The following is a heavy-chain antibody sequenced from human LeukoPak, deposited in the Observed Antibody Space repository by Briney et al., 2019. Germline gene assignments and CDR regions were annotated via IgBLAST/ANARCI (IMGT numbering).Heavy chain of an antibody. CDR2: INHSGST. V-gene: IGHV4-34*01. CDR3: ASSPYYDFWKG. CDR1: GGSFSGYY. Sequence: PSETLSLTCAVYGGSFSGYYWSWIRQPPGKGLEWIGEINHSGSTNYNPSLKSRVTISVDTSKNQFSLKLSSVTAADTAVYYCASSPYYDFWKGWGQGTLVTVSS. D-gene: IGHD3-3*01. J-gene: IGHJ4*02.